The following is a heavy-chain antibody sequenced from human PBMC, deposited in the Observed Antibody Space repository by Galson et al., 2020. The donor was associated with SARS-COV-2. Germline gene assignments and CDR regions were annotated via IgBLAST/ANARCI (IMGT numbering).Heavy chain of an antibody. J-gene: IGHJ4*02. V-gene: IGHV3-21*04. CDR1: GDTPTSYS. CDR2: IPGSKTYT. CDR3: AKPDNWNQNPFDS. Sequence: GGSLRLSCVGTGDTPTSYSMHWVSQTPGKRPEWVSSIPGSKTYTYYADSVTGRFTISRDDSKNTLYLQMNTLRVEDTAVYFCAKPDNWNQNPFDSWGQGVQVTVCS. D-gene: IGHD1-1*01.